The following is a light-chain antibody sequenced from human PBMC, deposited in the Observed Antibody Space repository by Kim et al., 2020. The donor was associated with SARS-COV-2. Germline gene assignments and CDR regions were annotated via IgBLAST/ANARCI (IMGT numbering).Light chain of an antibody. CDR2: WAS. CDR3: QQYYTTPRT. CDR1: QSVLYSSNNKNY. Sequence: DIVMTQSPDSLAVSLGERATINCKSSQSVLYSSNNKNYLAWYQQKPGQPPKLLIYWASTRESGVPDRFSGSGSGGTDFTLTISSLQAEDVAVYYCQQYYTTPRTFGQGTKLEIK. V-gene: IGKV4-1*01. J-gene: IGKJ2*01.